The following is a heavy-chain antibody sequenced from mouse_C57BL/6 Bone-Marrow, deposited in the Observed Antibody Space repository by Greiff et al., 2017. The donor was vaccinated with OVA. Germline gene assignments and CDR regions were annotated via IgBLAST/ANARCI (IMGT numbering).Heavy chain of an antibody. CDR1: GFNIKDDY. CDR3: TTGVVATVDY. CDR2: IDPENGDT. D-gene: IGHD1-1*01. V-gene: IGHV14-4*01. J-gene: IGHJ2*01. Sequence: VQLQQSGAELVRPGASVKLSCTASGFNIKDDYMHWVKQRPEQGLEWIGWIDPENGDTEYASKFQGKATITADTSSNTAYLQLSSLTSEDTAVYYCTTGVVATVDYWGQGTTLTVSS.